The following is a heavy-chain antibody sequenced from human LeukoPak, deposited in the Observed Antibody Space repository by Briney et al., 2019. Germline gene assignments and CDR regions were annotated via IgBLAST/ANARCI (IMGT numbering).Heavy chain of an antibody. CDR1: GFTFSSYW. D-gene: IGHD6-19*01. CDR3: ARVAVWIAVADFDY. Sequence: PGGSLRLSCAASGFTFSSYWMSWVRQAPGKGLEWVANIKQDGSEKYYVDSVKGRFTISRDNAKNSLYLRMNSLRAEDTAVYYCARVAVWIAVADFDYWGQGTLVTVSS. V-gene: IGHV3-7*01. CDR2: IKQDGSEK. J-gene: IGHJ4*02.